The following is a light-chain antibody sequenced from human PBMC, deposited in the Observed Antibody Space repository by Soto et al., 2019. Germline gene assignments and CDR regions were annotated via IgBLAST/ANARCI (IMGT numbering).Light chain of an antibody. CDR1: QSVLYNSNNKNY. J-gene: IGKJ4*01. V-gene: IGKV4-1*01. Sequence: DIVMTQSPDSLAVSLGERATINCKSSQSVLYNSNNKNYLAWYQQKPGQPPKLLIYWASTRESGVPDRFSGSGSGTDFTLTISSLQAEDVAVYYCQQYYTTLALTFGGGTKVDIK. CDR3: QQYYTTLALT. CDR2: WAS.